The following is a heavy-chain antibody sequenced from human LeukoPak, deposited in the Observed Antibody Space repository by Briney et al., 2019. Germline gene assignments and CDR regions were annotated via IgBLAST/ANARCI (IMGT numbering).Heavy chain of an antibody. J-gene: IGHJ4*02. D-gene: IGHD1-7*01. V-gene: IGHV1-69*06. CDR3: ARLLVITGTTGSDY. Sequence: ASVKVSCKASGGTFSSYAISWVRQAPGQGLEWMGRIIPIFGTANYAQKSQGRVTITADKSASTAYMELSSLRSEDTAVYYCARLLVITGTTGSDYWGQGTLVTVSS. CDR1: GGTFSSYA. CDR2: IIPIFGTA.